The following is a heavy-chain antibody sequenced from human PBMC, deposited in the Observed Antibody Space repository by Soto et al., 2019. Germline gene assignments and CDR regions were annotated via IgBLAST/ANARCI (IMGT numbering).Heavy chain of an antibody. CDR1: GYTFTSYY. CDR2: VNPSGGST. J-gene: IGHJ6*02. Sequence: ASVKVSCKASGYTFTSYYMHWVRQAPGQGLEWMGIVNPSGGSTTYAQKFQGRVTMTRDTSTSTVYMELSSLRSEDTAVYYCAREYDYDSGGYSNGYGMDVWGQGTTVTVSS. D-gene: IGHD3-22*01. V-gene: IGHV1-46*01. CDR3: AREYDYDSGGYSNGYGMDV.